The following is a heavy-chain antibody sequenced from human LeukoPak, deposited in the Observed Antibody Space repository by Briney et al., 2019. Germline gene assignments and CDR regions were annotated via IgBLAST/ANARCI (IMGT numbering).Heavy chain of an antibody. J-gene: IGHJ5*02. Sequence: SETLSLTCAVSGGSISSSNWWSWVRQPPGKGLEWIGSIYYSGRTYYNPSLKSRVTISVDTSKNQFSLKLRSVTAADTAVYYCARALGRLSWFDPWGQGTLVSVSS. CDR1: GGSISSSNW. CDR2: IYYSGRT. V-gene: IGHV4-4*02. D-gene: IGHD7-27*01. CDR3: ARALGRLSWFDP.